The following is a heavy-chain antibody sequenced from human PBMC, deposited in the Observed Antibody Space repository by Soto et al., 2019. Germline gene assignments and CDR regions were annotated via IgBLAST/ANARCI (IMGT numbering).Heavy chain of an antibody. V-gene: IGHV3-30-3*01. Sequence: GGSLRLSCAASGFTFSSYAMHWVRQAPGKGLEWVAVISYDGSNKYYADSVKGRFTISRDNSKNTLYLQMNSLRAEDTAVYYCATGYCSGGSCAFDYWGQGTLVTVSS. CDR1: GFTFSSYA. D-gene: IGHD2-15*01. CDR3: ATGYCSGGSCAFDY. CDR2: ISYDGSNK. J-gene: IGHJ4*02.